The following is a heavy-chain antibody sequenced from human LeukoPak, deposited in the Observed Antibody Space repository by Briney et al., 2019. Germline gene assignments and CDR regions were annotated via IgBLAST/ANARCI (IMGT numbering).Heavy chain of an antibody. Sequence: PGGSLRLSCAASGFTFSDYYMSWIRQAPGKGLEWVSYISSSGSTIYYADSVKGRFTISRDNAKNSLYLQMNSLRAEDTAVYYCARGPERPAYYYDRSGYSAGFDPWGQGTLVTVSS. V-gene: IGHV3-11*01. D-gene: IGHD3-22*01. J-gene: IGHJ5*02. CDR2: ISSSGSTI. CDR1: GFTFSDYY. CDR3: ARGPERPAYYYDRSGYSAGFDP.